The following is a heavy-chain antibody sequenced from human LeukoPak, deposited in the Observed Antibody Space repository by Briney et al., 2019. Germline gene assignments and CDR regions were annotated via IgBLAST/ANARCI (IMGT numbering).Heavy chain of an antibody. J-gene: IGHJ1*01. Sequence: SETPSLTCAVSGGSISNWWSWVRQPPEKGLECQSGRTNYNPSLKSRVFISVDNSKNQFSLNPRSVTAADTAVYYCARHMEMTGTRGFPDWGQGTLVTVSS. CDR2: QSGRT. CDR3: ARHMEMTGTRGFPD. CDR1: GGSISNW. V-gene: IGHV4-4*02. D-gene: IGHD5-24*01.